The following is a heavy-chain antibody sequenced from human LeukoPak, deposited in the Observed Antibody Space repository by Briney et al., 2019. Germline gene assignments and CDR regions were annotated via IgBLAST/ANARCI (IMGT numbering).Heavy chain of an antibody. CDR3: ARDERQIASGNEYYFDY. CDR1: GGSISSSSYY. Sequence: PSETLSLTCTVSGGSISSSSYYWGWIRQPPGKGLEWIGSIYYRGSTYYNPSLKSRVTISVDTSKNQFSLKLSSVTAADTAVYYCARDERQIASGNEYYFDYWGRGTLVTASS. J-gene: IGHJ4*02. D-gene: IGHD6-13*01. V-gene: IGHV4-39*07. CDR2: IYYRGST.